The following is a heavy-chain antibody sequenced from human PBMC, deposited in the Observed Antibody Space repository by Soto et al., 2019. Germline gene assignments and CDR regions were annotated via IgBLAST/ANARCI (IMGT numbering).Heavy chain of an antibody. D-gene: IGHD3-3*01. CDR2: IYYSGST. Sequence: PLSDKWTFSYGSISSYYWSWLRKGPVKLLELIGYIYYSGSTNYNPSLKSRVTISVDTSKNQFSLKLSSVTAADTAVYYCAFLGYDFWSGYAPFGFDPWGQGTLVTVSS. J-gene: IGHJ5*02. CDR1: YGSISSYY. CDR3: AFLGYDFWSGYAPFGFDP. V-gene: IGHV4-59*01.